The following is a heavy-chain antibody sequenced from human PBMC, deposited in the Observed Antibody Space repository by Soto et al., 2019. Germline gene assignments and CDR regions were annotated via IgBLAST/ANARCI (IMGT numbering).Heavy chain of an antibody. V-gene: IGHV1-58*02. CDR3: SADRPDIGVGWWV. D-gene: IGHD2-15*01. Sequence: SVKVSCKASGSGFISSGIQWVRQAYGQRLEWIGWIVVASGQTNYAQNFRGRVAITRDTSTATAYIELTGLTSEDTAVYFCSADRPDIGVGWWVWGQGTTVTVSS. J-gene: IGHJ6*02. CDR2: IVVASGQT. CDR1: GSGFISSG.